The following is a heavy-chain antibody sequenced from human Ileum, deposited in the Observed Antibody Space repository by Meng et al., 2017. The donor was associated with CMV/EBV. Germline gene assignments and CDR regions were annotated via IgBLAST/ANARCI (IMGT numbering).Heavy chain of an antibody. V-gene: IGHV4-61*02. CDR1: GGSIISGSHY. Sequence: QVLLQESGPRLGKPSQTLSLSCTVSGGSIISGSHYWSWIRQSAGKGLEWIGRIHTSGSTNYNPSLESRVTISIDTSRNQFSLKLTSVTAADTAVYFCARGKAVGTGHWGQGTLVTVPS. D-gene: IGHD6-13*01. CDR2: IHTSGST. CDR3: ARGKAVGTGH. J-gene: IGHJ4*02.